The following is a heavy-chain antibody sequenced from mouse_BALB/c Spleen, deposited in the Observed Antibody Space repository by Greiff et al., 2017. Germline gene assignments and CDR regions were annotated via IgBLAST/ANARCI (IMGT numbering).Heavy chain of an antibody. CDR3: ASLLLDY. CDR2: IDPSDSYT. J-gene: IGHJ2*01. Sequence: QVQLQQPGAELVKPGASVKLSCKASGYTFTSYWMHWVKQRPGQGLEWIGEIDPSDSYTNYNQKFKGKATLTVDKSSSTAYMQLSSLTSEDSAVYYCASLLLDYWGQGTTLTVSS. D-gene: IGHD1-1*01. V-gene: IGHV1-69*02. CDR1: GYTFTSYW.